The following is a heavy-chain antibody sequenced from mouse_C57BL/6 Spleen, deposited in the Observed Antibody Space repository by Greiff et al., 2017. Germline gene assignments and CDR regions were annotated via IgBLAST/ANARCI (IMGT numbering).Heavy chain of an antibody. V-gene: IGHV1-9*01. J-gene: IGHJ4*01. CDR3: GATFYAMDY. Sequence: QVQLQQSGAELMKPGASVKLSCKATGYTFTGYWIEWVKQRPGHGLEWIGEILPGSGSTNSHEMFKGKATFTADTSSNTAYMQLSSQTTEDSAIYCGGATFYAMDYWGQGTSVTVSS. CDR1: GYTFTGYW. CDR2: ILPGSGST.